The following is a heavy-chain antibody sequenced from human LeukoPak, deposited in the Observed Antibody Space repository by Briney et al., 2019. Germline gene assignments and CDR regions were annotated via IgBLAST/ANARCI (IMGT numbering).Heavy chain of an antibody. D-gene: IGHD3-16*02. CDR2: ISSRSSTI. CDR3: ARNVRLGSGELSFAPFKNWFDP. CDR1: GFTFSN. V-gene: IGHV3-48*01. J-gene: IGHJ5*02. Sequence: GGSLRLSCAASGFTFSNMHWVREAPGKGLEWVSYISSRSSTIYYADSVKGRFTISRDNAKNSLYLQMNSLRAEDTAVYYCARNVRLGSGELSFAPFKNWFDPWGQGTLVTVSS.